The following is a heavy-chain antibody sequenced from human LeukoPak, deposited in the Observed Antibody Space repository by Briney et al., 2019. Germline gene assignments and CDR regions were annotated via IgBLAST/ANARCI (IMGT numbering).Heavy chain of an antibody. CDR3: TRDLLGGSGTFDH. V-gene: IGHV1-2*02. CDR2: INPDSGDT. Sequence: GASVKVSCKASGYTFTDYYLHWVRQAPGQGLEWMGWINPDSGDTNYLQKFQGRVTMTRDTSISTAYMELSRLRSDDTAVYYCTRDLLGGSGTFDHWGQGTLVTVSS. D-gene: IGHD3-10*01. J-gene: IGHJ5*02. CDR1: GYTFTDYY.